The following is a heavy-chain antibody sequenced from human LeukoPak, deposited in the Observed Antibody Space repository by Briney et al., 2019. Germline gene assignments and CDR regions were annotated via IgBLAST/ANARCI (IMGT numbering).Heavy chain of an antibody. J-gene: IGHJ5*02. CDR3: ARLNKPGWFDP. CDR1: GGSISSSNYY. Sequence: SETLSLTCTVSGGSISSSNYYWAWIRQPPGKGLEWIANIFYTGSTYYNPSLKSRVTISLDTSKNQFSLRLSPVTATDTAVYYCARLNKPGWFDPWGQGTLVTVSS. CDR2: IFYTGST. D-gene: IGHD1-14*01. V-gene: IGHV4-39*01.